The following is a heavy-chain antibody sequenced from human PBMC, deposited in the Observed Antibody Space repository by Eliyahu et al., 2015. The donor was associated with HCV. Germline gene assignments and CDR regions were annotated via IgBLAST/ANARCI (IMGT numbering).Heavy chain of an antibody. D-gene: IGHD3-3*01. CDR2: INQDGSEK. J-gene: IGHJ6*02. V-gene: IGHV3-7*05. Sequence: EVQLVESGGGLVQPGGSLRLSCVASRFTFSKXGMNWVRQPPGKGLEWVATINQDGSEKYFVDSVEGRFTMSRDNRRNLMYLQMNSLRAEDTAVYYCARAGLPTARDFWSGSRANYYAMDVWGQGTTVTVSS. CDR3: ARAGLPTARDFWSGSRANYYAMDV. CDR1: RFTFSKXG.